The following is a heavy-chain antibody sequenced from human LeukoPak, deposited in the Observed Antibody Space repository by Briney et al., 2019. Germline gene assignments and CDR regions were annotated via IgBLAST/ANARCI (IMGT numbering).Heavy chain of an antibody. J-gene: IGHJ4*02. CDR1: GFTFSSYA. D-gene: IGHD2-21*01. V-gene: IGHV3-23*01. Sequence: GGSLRLSCAASGFTFSSYAMSWVRQAPGKGLEWVSAISGSGGSTYYADSVKDRFTISRDNSKNTLFLQMNSLRPEDTAVYYCAKDRGDCYDYWGQGAPVTVSS. CDR3: AKDRGDCYDY. CDR2: ISGSGGST.